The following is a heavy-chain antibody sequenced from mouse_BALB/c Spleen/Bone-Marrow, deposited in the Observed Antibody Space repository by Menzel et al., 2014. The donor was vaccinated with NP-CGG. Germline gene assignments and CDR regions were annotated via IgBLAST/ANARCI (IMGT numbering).Heavy chain of an antibody. CDR2: ISSGGHYT. D-gene: IGHD2-4*01. V-gene: IGHV5-6-4*01. CDR3: SKGGGYDYSYYFDY. Sequence: EVHLVESGGGLVKPGGSLKLSCAASGFTFSSYSMSWVRQTPEKRLEWVATISSGGHYTYYPDSVKGRFTISRGNAKNTLYLQMSSLKSEDTAMYYCSKGGGYDYSYYFDYWGQGTTLTVSS. J-gene: IGHJ2*01. CDR1: GFTFSSYS.